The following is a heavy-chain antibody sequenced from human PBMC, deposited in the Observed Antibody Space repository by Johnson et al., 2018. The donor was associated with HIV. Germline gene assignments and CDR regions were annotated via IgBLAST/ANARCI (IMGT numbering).Heavy chain of an antibody. Sequence: QVQLVESGGGLVQPGGSLRLSCAASGFTFSSYGMHWVRQAPGKGLEWVAVISYDGSNKYYADSVKGRFTISRDNSKNSLYLQMNSLRAEDTAVYYCAREWELLGSAFDIWGQGTMVTVSS. D-gene: IGHD1-26*01. CDR2: ISYDGSNK. V-gene: IGHV3-30*03. CDR1: GFTFSSYG. CDR3: AREWELLGSAFDI. J-gene: IGHJ3*02.